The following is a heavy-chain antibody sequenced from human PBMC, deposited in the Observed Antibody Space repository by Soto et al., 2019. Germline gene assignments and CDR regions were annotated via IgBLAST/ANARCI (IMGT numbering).Heavy chain of an antibody. V-gene: IGHV1-69*13. Sequence: SVKVSCKASGGTFSSYAISWVRQAPGQGLEWMGGIIPIFGTANYAQKFQGRVTITADESTSTAHMELSSLRSEDTAVYYCARYYYGYYDSSGYYRPDAFDIWGQGTMVTVSS. CDR2: IIPIFGTA. CDR3: ARYYYGYYDSSGYYRPDAFDI. J-gene: IGHJ3*02. CDR1: GGTFSSYA. D-gene: IGHD3-22*01.